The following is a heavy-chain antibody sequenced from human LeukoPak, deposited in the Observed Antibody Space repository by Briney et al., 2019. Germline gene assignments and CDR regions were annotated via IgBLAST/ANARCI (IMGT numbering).Heavy chain of an antibody. CDR1: GYSISSGYY. J-gene: IGHJ3*01. CDR3: TRGMTTLTTFNAFDF. D-gene: IGHD4-17*01. Sequence: PSETLSLTCTVSGYSISSGYYWGWIRQPPGKGLEWIGSIYHTGSTYYNPSLKSRVTISVDTSKNQFSLKLSSVTAADTAVYYCTRGMTTLTTFNAFDFWGQGTMVTVSS. V-gene: IGHV4-38-2*02. CDR2: IYHTGST.